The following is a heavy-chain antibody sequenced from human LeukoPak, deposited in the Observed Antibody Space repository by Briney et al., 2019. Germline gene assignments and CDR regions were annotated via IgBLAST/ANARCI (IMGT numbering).Heavy chain of an antibody. Sequence: GGSLRLSCAASGFTFSSYGMHWVRQAPGKGLEWVAFIRYDGSNKYYADSVKGRFTISRDNSKNTLYLQMNSLRAEDTAVYYCANPMFEYSSSSRALGAFDIWGQRTMVTVSS. D-gene: IGHD6-6*01. CDR2: IRYDGSNK. J-gene: IGHJ3*02. CDR3: ANPMFEYSSSSRALGAFDI. CDR1: GFTFSSYG. V-gene: IGHV3-30*02.